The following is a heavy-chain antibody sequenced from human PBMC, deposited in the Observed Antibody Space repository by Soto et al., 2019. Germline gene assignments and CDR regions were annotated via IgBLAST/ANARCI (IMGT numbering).Heavy chain of an antibody. D-gene: IGHD2-15*01. J-gene: IGHJ4*02. CDR3: ARSGCSGGSCYGAPFDY. CDR2: IIPILGIA. V-gene: IGHV1-69*02. Sequence: SVKVSCKASGGTFSSYTISWVRQAPGQGLEWMGRIIPILGIANYAQKFQGRVTITADKSTSTAYMELSSLRSEDTAVYYCARSGCSGGSCYGAPFDYWGQGTLVTVSS. CDR1: GGTFSSYT.